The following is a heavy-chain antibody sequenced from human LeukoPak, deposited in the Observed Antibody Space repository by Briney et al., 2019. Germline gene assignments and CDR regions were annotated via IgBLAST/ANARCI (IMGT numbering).Heavy chain of an antibody. CDR2: ISYDGSNK. J-gene: IGHJ4*02. D-gene: IGHD4-17*01. CDR3: ARDMYYGDYEIDY. Sequence: PGGSLRLSCAASGFTFSNYAMHWVRQAPGKGLEWVAVISYDGSNKYYADSVKGRFTISRDNSKNTLYLQMNSLRDEDTAVYYCARDMYYGDYEIDYWGQGTLVTVSS. V-gene: IGHV3-30-3*01. CDR1: GFTFSNYA.